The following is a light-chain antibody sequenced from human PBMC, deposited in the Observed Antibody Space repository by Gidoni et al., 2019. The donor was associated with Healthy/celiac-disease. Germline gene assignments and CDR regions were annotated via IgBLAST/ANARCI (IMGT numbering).Light chain of an antibody. CDR2: AAS. CDR3: QQSYSTPMYT. Sequence: DIQMTPSPSSLSASVGDRVTITCRASQSISSYLNLYQQKPGKAPKLLIYAASSLQSGVTSRFSGSGSGTDFTLTISSLQPEDFATYYGQQSYSTPMYTFGQGTKLEIK. CDR1: QSISSY. J-gene: IGKJ2*01. V-gene: IGKV1-39*01.